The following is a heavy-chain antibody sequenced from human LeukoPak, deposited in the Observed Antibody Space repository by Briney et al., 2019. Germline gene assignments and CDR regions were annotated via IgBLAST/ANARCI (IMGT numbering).Heavy chain of an antibody. V-gene: IGHV3-23*01. D-gene: IGHD2-15*01. CDR2: ICGNGGST. Sequence: ETLSLTCTVSGGSISSSSYYWGWIRQAPGKGLEWVSAICGNGGSTYYTNSVKGRFTISRDNSKDTLYLQMNSLRAEDTAVYYCAKVSSGSCYAAVDSWGQGTLVTVSS. J-gene: IGHJ4*02. CDR3: AKVSSGSCYAAVDS. CDR1: GGSISSSSYY.